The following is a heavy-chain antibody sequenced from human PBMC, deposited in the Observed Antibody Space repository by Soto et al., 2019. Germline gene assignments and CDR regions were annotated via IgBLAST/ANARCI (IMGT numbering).Heavy chain of an antibody. CDR3: ARHDDYGEYGRYDY. D-gene: IGHD4-17*01. J-gene: IGHJ4*02. CDR1: GGSISSSSYY. V-gene: IGHV4-39*01. CDR2: IYYSGST. Sequence: SETLSLTCTVSGGSISSSSYYWGWIRQPPGKGLEWIGSIYYSGSTYYNPSLKSRVTISVDTSKNQFSLKLSSVTAADTAVYYCARHDDYGEYGRYDYWGQGTLVTVSS.